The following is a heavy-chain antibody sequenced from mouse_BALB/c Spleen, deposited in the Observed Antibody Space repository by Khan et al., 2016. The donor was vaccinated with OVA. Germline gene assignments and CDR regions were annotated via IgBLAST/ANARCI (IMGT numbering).Heavy chain of an antibody. CDR1: GYTFTSYC. CDR2: IDPSTDYT. D-gene: IGHD1-1*01. V-gene: IGHV1-7*01. Sequence: QVQLKQSGAELAKPGASVKMSCKASGYTFTSYCMHWVKQSPGQGLEWIGYIDPSTDYTEYTQKFRDKATLTVDKSSPTVYMQLTSLTSEDSAVYYCVNHGSSSSWFTYWGQGTLVTVSA. J-gene: IGHJ3*01. CDR3: VNHGSSSSWFTY.